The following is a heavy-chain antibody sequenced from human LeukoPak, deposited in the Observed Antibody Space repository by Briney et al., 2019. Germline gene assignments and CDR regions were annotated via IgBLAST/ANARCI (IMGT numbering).Heavy chain of an antibody. V-gene: IGHV1-69*13. CDR3: ARAEYSSSSLQSYYYYYGMDV. CDR2: IIPMLGTA. CDR1: GGTFSSYA. J-gene: IGHJ6*02. D-gene: IGHD6-6*01. Sequence: RASVKVSCKASGGTFSSYAISWVRQAPGQGLEWMGGIIPMLGTAKYAQKFQGRVTITADESTGTAYMELSSLRSEDTAVYYCARAEYSSSSLQSYYYYYGMDVWGQGTTVTVSS.